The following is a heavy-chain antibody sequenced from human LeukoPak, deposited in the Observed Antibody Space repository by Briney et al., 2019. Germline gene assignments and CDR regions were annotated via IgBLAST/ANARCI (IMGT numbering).Heavy chain of an antibody. CDR1: GYSFTSYW. V-gene: IGHV5-51*01. J-gene: IGHJ4*02. D-gene: IGHD3-10*01. Sequence: GESLKISCKGSGYSFTSYWIGWVRQMPGKGLEWMGIIYPGDSDTRYSPSFQGQVTISADKSINTAYLQWRSLKASDTAMYYCARLRFLGYYGSGSFYFDYWGQGTLVTVSS. CDR2: IYPGDSDT. CDR3: ARLRFLGYYGSGSFYFDY.